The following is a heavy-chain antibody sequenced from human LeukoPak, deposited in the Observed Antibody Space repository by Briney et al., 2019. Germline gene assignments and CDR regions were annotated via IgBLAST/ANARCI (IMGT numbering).Heavy chain of an antibody. D-gene: IGHD3-10*01. CDR3: ARDHGSGSYYNPFDY. V-gene: IGHV1-18*01. CDR1: GYTFTSYG. Sequence: ASVMVSCKASGYTFTSYGISWVRQAPGQGLEWMGWISAYNGNTNYAQKFQGRVIMTTDTLTSTAYMELSSLRSEDTAVYYCARDHGSGSYYNPFDYWGQGTLVTVSS. CDR2: ISAYNGNT. J-gene: IGHJ4*02.